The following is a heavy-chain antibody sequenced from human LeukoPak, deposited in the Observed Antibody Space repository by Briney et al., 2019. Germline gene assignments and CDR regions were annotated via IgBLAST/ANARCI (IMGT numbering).Heavy chain of an antibody. D-gene: IGHD3-3*01. CDR1: GFTFSSYA. V-gene: IGHV3-23*01. CDR2: ISGSGGST. Sequence: GGSLRLSCAASGFTFSSYAMSWVRQAPGKGLEWVSAISGSGGSTYYADSVKGRFTISRDNSKNTLYLQMNSLRAEDTAVYYCTKRRDYDFWDYYYMDVWGKGTTVTVSS. CDR3: TKRRDYDFWDYYYMDV. J-gene: IGHJ6*03.